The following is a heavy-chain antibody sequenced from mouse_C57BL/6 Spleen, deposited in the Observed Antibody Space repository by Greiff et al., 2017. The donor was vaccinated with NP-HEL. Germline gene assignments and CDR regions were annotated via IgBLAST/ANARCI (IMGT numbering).Heavy chain of an antibody. D-gene: IGHD2-2*01. V-gene: IGHV5-17*01. Sequence: EVQRVESGGGLVKPGGSLKLSCAASGFTFSDYGMHWVRQAPEKGLEWVAYISSGSSTIYYADTVKGRVTISRDNAKNTPFLQMSSLRSEDTAVYYCARTGYDGYFDVWGTGTTVTVSS. CDR2: ISSGSSTI. J-gene: IGHJ1*03. CDR3: ARTGYDGYFDV. CDR1: GFTFSDYG.